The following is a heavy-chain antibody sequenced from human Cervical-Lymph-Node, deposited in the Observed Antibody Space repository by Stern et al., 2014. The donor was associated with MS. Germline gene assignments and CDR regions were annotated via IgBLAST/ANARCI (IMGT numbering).Heavy chain of an antibody. V-gene: IGHV1-2*02. CDR2: INPESGGT. Sequence: VQLLESGAEVEKPGASVKVSCKASGYIFTDYYLHWVRQAPGQGLEWMGRINPESGGTSYAQSFQGRVTLTRDTSITTAYMDLSRLTSDDTAVYYCTRALRIADRPSPGGHWFDPWGQGTLVIVSS. CDR1: GYIFTDYY. D-gene: IGHD6-6*01. J-gene: IGHJ5*02. CDR3: TRALRIADRPSPGGHWFDP.